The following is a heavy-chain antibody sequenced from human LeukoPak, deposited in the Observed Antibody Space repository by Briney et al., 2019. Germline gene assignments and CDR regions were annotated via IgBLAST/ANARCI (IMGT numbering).Heavy chain of an antibody. V-gene: IGHV1-69*13. Sequence: GASVKVSCKASGGTFSSYAISWERQAPGQGLEWMGGIIPIFGTANYAQKFQGRVTITADESTSTAYMELSSLRSEDTAVYYCARDRGAPFDYWGQGTLVTFSS. CDR2: IIPIFGTA. D-gene: IGHD1-26*01. CDR3: ARDRGAPFDY. CDR1: GGTFSSYA. J-gene: IGHJ4*02.